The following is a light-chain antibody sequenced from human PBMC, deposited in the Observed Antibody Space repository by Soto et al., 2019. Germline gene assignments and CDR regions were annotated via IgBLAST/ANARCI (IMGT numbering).Light chain of an antibody. J-gene: IGKJ5*01. V-gene: IGKV3D-15*01. CDR1: QSISRT. CDR2: DAS. Sequence: ELVLNLGPGTVSVYTQERAALSCRASQSISRTLAWYQQKSGQPPRLLIYDASTRATGFPARFSGSGSGTDFTLTISSLEPEDFAVYYCQQHNNWPITVGQGTRLEIK. CDR3: QQHNNWPIT.